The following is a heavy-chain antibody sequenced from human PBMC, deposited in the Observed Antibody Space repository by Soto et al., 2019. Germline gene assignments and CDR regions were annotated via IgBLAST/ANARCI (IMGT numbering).Heavy chain of an antibody. CDR3: ARGGIAGHWFDP. J-gene: IGHJ5*02. Sequence: QVQLQESGPGLLKPSQTLSLTCNVSNGYINTGGFYWSGIRQHPGKGLEWIGYIFHSGSTLYNPSLISRVTLSADTSKNQLSLNLRSVTDADTAVYYCARGGIAGHWFDPWGQGILVTVSS. D-gene: IGHD6-13*01. CDR2: IFHSGST. CDR1: NGYINTGGFY. V-gene: IGHV4-31*03.